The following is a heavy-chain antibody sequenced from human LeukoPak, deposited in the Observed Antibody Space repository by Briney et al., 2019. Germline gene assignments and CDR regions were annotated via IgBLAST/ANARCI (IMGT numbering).Heavy chain of an antibody. CDR2: ISSSSRYI. D-gene: IGHD4-17*01. CDR3: ARDGRNGVTTEGYYFDY. Sequence: GGSLRLSCAASGFTFSIYSMNWVRQAPGKGLEWVSSISSSSRYIFYADSVKGRFTISRDNAKNSLYLQVNSLRAEDTAVYYCARDGRNGVTTEGYYFDYWGQGTLVTVSS. CDR1: GFTFSIYS. J-gene: IGHJ4*02. V-gene: IGHV3-21*01.